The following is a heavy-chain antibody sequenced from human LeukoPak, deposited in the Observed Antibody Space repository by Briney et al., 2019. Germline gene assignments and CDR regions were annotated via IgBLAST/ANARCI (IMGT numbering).Heavy chain of an antibody. D-gene: IGHD4-11*01. CDR2: ISGSSEYI. V-gene: IGHV3-21*01. CDR1: GFTFSNYN. Sequence: TGGSLRLSCAASGFTFSNYNMNWVRQAPGKGLEWVSFISGSSEYIYYADSVKGRFTISRDNAKNSLYLQMNSLRAEDTAVYYCARGTPTTRDFDSWGQGTLVTVSS. J-gene: IGHJ4*02. CDR3: ARGTPTTRDFDS.